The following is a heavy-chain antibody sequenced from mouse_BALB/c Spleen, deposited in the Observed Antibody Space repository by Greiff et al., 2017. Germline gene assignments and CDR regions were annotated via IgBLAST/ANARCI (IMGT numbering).Heavy chain of an antibody. CDR2: ISSGSSTI. CDR1: GFTFSSFG. Sequence: DVKLVESGGGLVQPGGSRKLSCAASGFTFSSFGMHWVRQAPEKGLEWVAYISSGSSTIYYADTVKGRFTISRDNPKNTLFLQMTSLRSEDTAMYYCARSAYYGNQAWFAYWGQGTLVTVSA. CDR3: ARSAYYGNQAWFAY. J-gene: IGHJ3*01. V-gene: IGHV5-17*02. D-gene: IGHD2-10*01.